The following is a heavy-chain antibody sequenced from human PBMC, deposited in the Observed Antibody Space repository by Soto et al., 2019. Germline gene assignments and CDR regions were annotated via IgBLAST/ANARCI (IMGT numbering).Heavy chain of an antibody. V-gene: IGHV4-59*01. CDR2: IYYSGST. Sequence: PSETLSLTCTVSGVSISSYYWSWIRQPPGKGLEWVGYIYYSGSTKYNPSLTSRVTISVDTSKNQFSLKLSSVTAADTAVYYCARREGQLAAFDIWGQGTLVTVSS. D-gene: IGHD6-13*01. J-gene: IGHJ3*02. CDR1: GVSISSYY. CDR3: ARREGQLAAFDI.